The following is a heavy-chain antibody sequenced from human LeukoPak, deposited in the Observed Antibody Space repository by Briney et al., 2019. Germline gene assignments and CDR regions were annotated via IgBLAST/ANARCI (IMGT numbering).Heavy chain of an antibody. V-gene: IGHV1-69*13. CDR2: IIPIFGTA. J-gene: IGHJ6*03. CDR1: GGTFSSYA. Sequence: SVKVSCKASGGTFSSYAISWVRQAPGPGLEWMGGIIPIFGTANYAQKFQGRVTITADESTSTAYMELSSLRSEDTAVYYCARGGYYGSGSYYKRSGRGSYYYYYYMDVWGKGTTVTVSS. CDR3: ARGGYYGSGSYYKRSGRGSYYYYYYMDV. D-gene: IGHD3-10*01.